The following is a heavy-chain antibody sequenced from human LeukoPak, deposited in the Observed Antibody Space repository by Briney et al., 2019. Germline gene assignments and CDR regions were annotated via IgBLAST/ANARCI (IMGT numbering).Heavy chain of an antibody. CDR2: IIPILGIA. CDR1: GGTFSGYA. Sequence: SVKVSCKASGGTFSGYAISWVRQAPGQGLEWMGRIIPILGIANYAQKFQGRVTITADESTSTAYMELSSLRSEDTAVYYCARDVGGGGGAFDIWGQGTMVTVSS. V-gene: IGHV1-69*04. D-gene: IGHD3-16*01. J-gene: IGHJ3*02. CDR3: ARDVGGGGGAFDI.